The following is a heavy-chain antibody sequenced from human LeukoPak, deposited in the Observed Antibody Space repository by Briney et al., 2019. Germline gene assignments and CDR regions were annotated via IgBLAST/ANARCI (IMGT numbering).Heavy chain of an antibody. Sequence: ASVKVSCKASGYTFTGYYMHWVRQAPGQGLEWMGRINPNSGGTNYAQKFQGRVTMTRDTSISTAYMELSSLRSEDPAVYYCARVSAGNTLFDYWGQGTLVTVSS. CDR2: INPNSGGT. CDR1: GYTFTGYY. J-gene: IGHJ4*02. CDR3: ARVSAGNTLFDY. D-gene: IGHD6-13*01. V-gene: IGHV1-2*06.